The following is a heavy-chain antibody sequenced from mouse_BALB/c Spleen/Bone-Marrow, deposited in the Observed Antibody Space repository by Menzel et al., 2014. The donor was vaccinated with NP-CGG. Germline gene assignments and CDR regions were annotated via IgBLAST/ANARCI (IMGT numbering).Heavy chain of an antibody. J-gene: IGHJ3*01. CDR2: IHYSGST. D-gene: IGHD1-1*01. Sequence: DVHLVESGPDLVKPSQSLLLTCTVTGYSINSGYSCHWIRQFPGNKLEWLGYIHYSGSTNYNPSLKSRISITRDTSKNQFFLQLNSVPTEDTATYYCATDYYGWFAYWGQGTLVTVSA. V-gene: IGHV3-1*02. CDR1: GYSINSGYS. CDR3: ATDYYGWFAY.